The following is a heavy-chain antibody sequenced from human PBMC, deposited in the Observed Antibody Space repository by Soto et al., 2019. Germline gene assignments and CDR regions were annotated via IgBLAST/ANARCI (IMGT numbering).Heavy chain of an antibody. CDR1: GYTFTSYG. CDR2: ISAYNGNT. J-gene: IGHJ3*02. V-gene: IGHV1-18*01. Sequence: RASVKVSCKASGYTFTSYGISWVRQAPGQGLEWMGWISAYNGNTNYAQKLQGRVTMTTDTSTSTAYMELRSLRSDDTAVYYCARDRSWELLQRGAFDIWGQGTMVTVSS. CDR3: ARDRSWELLQRGAFDI. D-gene: IGHD1-26*01.